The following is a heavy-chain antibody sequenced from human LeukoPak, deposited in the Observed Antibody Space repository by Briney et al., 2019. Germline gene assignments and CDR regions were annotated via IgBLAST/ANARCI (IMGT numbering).Heavy chain of an antibody. Sequence: ASVKVSCKASGYTFTGYYMHWVRQAPGQGLEWMGWINPNSGGTNYAQKFQGRVTMTRDTSISTAYMELSRLRSDVTAVYYCARGYCSSTSCYPFDYWGQGTLVTVSS. CDR3: ARGYCSSTSCYPFDY. J-gene: IGHJ4*02. V-gene: IGHV1-2*02. CDR1: GYTFTGYY. CDR2: INPNSGGT. D-gene: IGHD2-2*01.